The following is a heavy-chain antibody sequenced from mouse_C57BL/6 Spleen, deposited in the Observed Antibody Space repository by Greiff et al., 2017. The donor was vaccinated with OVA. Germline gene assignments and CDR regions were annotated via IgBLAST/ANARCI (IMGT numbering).Heavy chain of an antibody. CDR2: IYPGDGDT. CDR1: GYAFSSSW. CDR3: ARAQLGQGYFDY. V-gene: IGHV1-82*01. D-gene: IGHD4-1*02. Sequence: QVQLQQSGPELVKPGASVKISCKASGYAFSSSWMNWVKQRPGKGLEWIGRIYPGDGDTNYNGKFKGKATLTADKSSSTAYMQLSSLTSEDSAVYFCARAQLGQGYFDYWGQGTTLTVSS. J-gene: IGHJ2*01.